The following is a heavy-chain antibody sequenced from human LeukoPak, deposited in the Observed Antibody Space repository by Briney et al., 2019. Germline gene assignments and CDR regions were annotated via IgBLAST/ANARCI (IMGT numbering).Heavy chain of an antibody. CDR3: ARNPYYYDSSGYYYYYYGMDV. Sequence: SGTLSLTCTVSGGSISSYYWSWIRQPPGKGLEWIGYIYYSGSTNYNPSLKSRVTISVDTSKNQFSLKLSSVTAADTAVYYCARNPYYYDSSGYYYYYYGMDVWGQGTTVTVSS. V-gene: IGHV4-59*01. CDR1: GGSISSYY. D-gene: IGHD3-22*01. CDR2: IYYSGST. J-gene: IGHJ6*02.